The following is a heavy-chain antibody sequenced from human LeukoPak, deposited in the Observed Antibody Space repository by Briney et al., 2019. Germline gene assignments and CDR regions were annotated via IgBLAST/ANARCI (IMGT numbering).Heavy chain of an antibody. CDR3: AKDPFLYCSSTTCYNWFDP. J-gene: IGHJ5*02. CDR1: GFTFSSYT. D-gene: IGHD2-2*01. Sequence: TGGSLRLSCAASGFTFSSYTMSWVRQAPGKGLEWVSTITTSDGNTYYADSVKGRFTISRDNSKNTLYLQMNSLRAEDTAVYYCAKDPFLYCSSTTCYNWFDPWGQGTLVTVSS. CDR2: ITTSDGNT. V-gene: IGHV3-23*01.